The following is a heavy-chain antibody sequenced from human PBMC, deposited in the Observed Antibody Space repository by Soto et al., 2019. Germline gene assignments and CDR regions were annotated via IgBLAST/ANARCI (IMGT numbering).Heavy chain of an antibody. Sequence: SETLSLTCAVSGDSITNNGYSWSWIRQPPGKGLEWIGYIFHSGSTYNNPSLKSRVTMSLDRSKNQFSLKLTSVTAADTAVYYCARGRGIQLWLDYWGRGTLVTVSS. V-gene: IGHV4-30-2*01. D-gene: IGHD5-18*01. CDR3: ARGRGIQLWLDY. J-gene: IGHJ4*02. CDR2: IFHSGST. CDR1: GDSITNNGYS.